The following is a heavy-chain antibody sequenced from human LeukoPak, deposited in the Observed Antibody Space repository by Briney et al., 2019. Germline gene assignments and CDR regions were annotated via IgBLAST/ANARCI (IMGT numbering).Heavy chain of an antibody. CDR3: ARGDYYDSSGYYPIDY. J-gene: IGHJ4*02. CDR2: MNPNSGNT. D-gene: IGHD3-22*01. Sequence: ASVKVSCKASGYTFTSYDINWVRQATGQGLEWMGWMNPNSGNTKYSQKFQGRVTITRDTSASTAYMELSSLRSEDTAVYYCARGDYYDSSGYYPIDYWGQGTLVTVSS. CDR1: GYTFTSYD. V-gene: IGHV1-8*01.